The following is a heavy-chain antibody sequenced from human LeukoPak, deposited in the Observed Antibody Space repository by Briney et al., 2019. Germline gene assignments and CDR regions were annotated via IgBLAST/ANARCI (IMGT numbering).Heavy chain of an antibody. CDR2: ISSNGGST. Sequence: GGSLRLSCSASGFTFSSYAMHWVRQAPGKGLEYVSAISSNGGSTYYADSVKGRFTISRDNSKNTLYLQMSSLRAEDTAMYYCVKGGDYGDPFDPWGQGTLVTVSS. D-gene: IGHD4-17*01. CDR3: VKGGDYGDPFDP. J-gene: IGHJ5*02. CDR1: GFTFSSYA. V-gene: IGHV3-64D*06.